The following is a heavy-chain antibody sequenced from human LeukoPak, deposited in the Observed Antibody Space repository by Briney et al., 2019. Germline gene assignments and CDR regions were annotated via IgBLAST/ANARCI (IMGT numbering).Heavy chain of an antibody. CDR1: GFTFSNYG. D-gene: IGHD4-11*01. J-gene: IGHJ4*02. V-gene: IGHV3-30*02. Sequence: GGSLRLSCAAPGFTFSNYGMHWVRQAPGKGLEWVTFILYDGSNKYYADSVKGRFTISRDNSKNTLYLQMSSLRAEDTAVYYCAKDMASRDDYSNLFDYWGQGTLVTVSS. CDR2: ILYDGSNK. CDR3: AKDMASRDDYSNLFDY.